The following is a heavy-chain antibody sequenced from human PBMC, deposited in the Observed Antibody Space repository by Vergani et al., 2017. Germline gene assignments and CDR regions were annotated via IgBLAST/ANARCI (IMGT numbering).Heavy chain of an antibody. CDR1: GGSISSGDYY. CDR2: IYYSGST. V-gene: IGHV4-30-4*01. J-gene: IGHJ4*02. D-gene: IGHD5-24*01. CDR3: ARTIRDGYNSY. Sequence: QVQLQESGPGLVKPSQTLSLTCTVSGGSISSGDYYWSWIRQPPGKGLAWIGYIYYSGSTYYNPSLKSRVTISLDTSKNQFSLKLSSVTAADTAVYCCARTIRDGYNSYWGQGTLVTVSS.